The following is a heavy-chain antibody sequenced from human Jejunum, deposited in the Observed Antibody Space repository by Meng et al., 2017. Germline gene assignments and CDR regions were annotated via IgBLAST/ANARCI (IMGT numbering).Heavy chain of an antibody. CDR1: GFTFRSYW. CDR3: ARDQDGAGPTVDY. V-gene: IGHV3-74*01. CDR2: INSDGSGT. D-gene: IGHD1-14*01. J-gene: IGHJ4*02. Sequence: VELGESGGSGVGPGGSLGLSCEALGFTFRSYWMHWVRQAPGKGLVWVSRINSDGSGTTYADSVKGRFTISRDNAKNTLYLQMNSLRVEDTAVYYCARDQDGAGPTVDYWGQGTLVTGSS.